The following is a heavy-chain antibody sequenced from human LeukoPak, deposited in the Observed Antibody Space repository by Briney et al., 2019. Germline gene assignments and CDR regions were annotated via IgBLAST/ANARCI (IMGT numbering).Heavy chain of an antibody. CDR2: IYGGGGT. CDR3: ASAQRGYSGYAPRGWFDP. V-gene: IGHV3-66*01. J-gene: IGHJ5*02. CDR1: GITVRSHY. Sequence: PGGSLRLSCAAPGITVRSHYLSWVRQAPGKGLEWVAIIYGGGGTDYADSVKGRFTISRDNSKNTLYLQMNSLRAEDTAVYYCASAQRGYSGYAPRGWFDPWGQGTLVTVSS. D-gene: IGHD5-12*01.